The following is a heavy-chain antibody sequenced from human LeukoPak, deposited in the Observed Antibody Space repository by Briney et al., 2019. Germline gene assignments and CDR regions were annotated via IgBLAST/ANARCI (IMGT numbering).Heavy chain of an antibody. J-gene: IGHJ4*02. Sequence: GGSLRLSCAASGFTFSSYWMHWVRQALGKGLVWVSLINTDGSITIYADSVKGRFTISRDNAKNTLYLQMNSLRAEDTAMYYCARGYGYNDYWGQGTLVTVSS. CDR2: INTDGSIT. CDR1: GFTFSSYW. D-gene: IGHD5-24*01. V-gene: IGHV3-74*01. CDR3: ARGYGYNDY.